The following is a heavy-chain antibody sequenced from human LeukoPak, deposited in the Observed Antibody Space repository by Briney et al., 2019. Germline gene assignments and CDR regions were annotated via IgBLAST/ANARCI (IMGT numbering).Heavy chain of an antibody. CDR3: ARGAPITTFGVVHDAFDI. V-gene: IGHV3-48*01. CDR2: ISSSSSTI. CDR1: GFTFSSYS. Sequence: GGSLRLSCAASGFTFSSYSMNWVRQAPGKGLEWVSYISSSSSTIYYADSVKGRFTISRDNAKNSLYLQMNGLRAEDTAVYYCARGAPITTFGVVHDAFDIWGQGTMVTVSS. D-gene: IGHD3-3*01. J-gene: IGHJ3*02.